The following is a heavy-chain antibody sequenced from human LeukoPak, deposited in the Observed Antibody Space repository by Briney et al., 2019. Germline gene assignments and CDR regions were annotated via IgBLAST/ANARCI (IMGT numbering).Heavy chain of an antibody. CDR1: GLTFSGSA. CDR2: IRSRPNNYAT. D-gene: IGHD3-10*01. Sequence: RSGGFLKLSCAASGLTFSGSAIHWVRQASGKGLEWVGRIRSRPNNYATAYAASVKGRFTISRDDSKRTAYLQMNSLKTEDTAVYYCLELGPGTYAWGQGTLVTVSS. J-gene: IGHJ5*02. V-gene: IGHV3-73*01. CDR3: LELGPGTYA.